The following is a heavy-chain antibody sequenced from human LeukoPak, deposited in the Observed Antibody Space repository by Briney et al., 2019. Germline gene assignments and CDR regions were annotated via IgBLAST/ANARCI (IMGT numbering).Heavy chain of an antibody. J-gene: IGHJ4*02. CDR1: GFTFTKAW. CDR2: ISESGGST. D-gene: IGHD3/OR15-3a*01. Sequence: PGGSLRLSCAASGFTFTKAWMSWVRQAPGKGLEWVSAISESGGSTYYADSVKGRFTISRDNSKNTLSLQMNSLRAEDTAVYYCATRWTYDYWGQGTLVTVSS. V-gene: IGHV3-23*01. CDR3: ATRWTYDY.